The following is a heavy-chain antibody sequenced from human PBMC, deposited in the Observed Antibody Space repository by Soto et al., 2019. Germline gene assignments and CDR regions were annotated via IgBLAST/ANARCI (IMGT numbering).Heavy chain of an antibody. CDR2: IYYSGST. CDR3: ARRYGYSFDY. J-gene: IGHJ4*02. Sequence: QVQLQESGPGLVKPSESLSLTCTVSGGSISSYYWSWIRQPPGKGLEWIGYIYYSGSTNYNPSLKSRGTISVDTSKNQFSLKLRSVTAADTAVYYCARRYGYSFDYWGQGTLVTVSS. CDR1: GGSISSYY. D-gene: IGHD1-20*01. V-gene: IGHV4-59*08.